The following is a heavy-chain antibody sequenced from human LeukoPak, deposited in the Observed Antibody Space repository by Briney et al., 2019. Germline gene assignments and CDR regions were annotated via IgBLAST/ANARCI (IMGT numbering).Heavy chain of an antibody. J-gene: IGHJ4*02. V-gene: IGHV4-38-2*02. CDR3: ARGDYFDY. CDR1: DYSISSGYY. CDR2: IYHSGST. Sequence: PSETLSLTCTVSDYSISSGYYWGWVRQPPGKGLEWIGSIYHSGSTYYNPSLKSRLTISLDTSNNQFSLRLSSVTAADTAVYYCARGDYFDYWGQGTLVTVSS.